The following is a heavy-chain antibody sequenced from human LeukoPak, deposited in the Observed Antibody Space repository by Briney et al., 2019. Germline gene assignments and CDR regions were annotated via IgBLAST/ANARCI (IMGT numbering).Heavy chain of an antibody. J-gene: IGHJ4*02. Sequence: GGSLRLSCEASGFTFSSYWMSWVRQAPGKGLEWVANIKTDGSEKYYVDSVKGRFTISRDNAKNSLHLQMNSLRAEDTAVYYCARENDSGWSGPFDYWGQGALVTVSS. D-gene: IGHD6-19*01. CDR1: GFTFSSYW. V-gene: IGHV3-7*03. CDR2: IKTDGSEK. CDR3: ARENDSGWSGPFDY.